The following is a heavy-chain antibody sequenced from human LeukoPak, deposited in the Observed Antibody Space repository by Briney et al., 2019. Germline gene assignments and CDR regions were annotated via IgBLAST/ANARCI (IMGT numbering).Heavy chain of an antibody. CDR1: GGTFSSYA. CDR2: IIPIFGTA. CDR3: ARPSYYYDSSGYSTGAFDI. Sequence: SVKVSCKASGGTFSSYAISWVRQAPGQGLEWMGRIIPIFGTANYAQKFQGRVTITTDESTSTAYMELSSLRSEDTAVYYCARPSYYYDSSGYSTGAFDIWGQGTMATVSS. D-gene: IGHD3-22*01. J-gene: IGHJ3*02. V-gene: IGHV1-69*05.